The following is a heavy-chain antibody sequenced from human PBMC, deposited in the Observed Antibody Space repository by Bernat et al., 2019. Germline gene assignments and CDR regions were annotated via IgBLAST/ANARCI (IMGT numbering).Heavy chain of an antibody. J-gene: IGHJ5*02. CDR1: GYTFTGYY. Sequence: QVQLVQSGAEVKKPGASVKVSCKASGYTFTGYYMHWVRQAPGQGLEWMGWINPHSGGTNYAQKFQGWGTMTRDTSISTSYMELSRLRSDDTAVYYCARGDFWSGYYLFDPWGQGTLVTVSS. V-gene: IGHV1-2*04. CDR2: INPHSGGT. CDR3: ARGDFWSGYYLFDP. D-gene: IGHD3-3*01.